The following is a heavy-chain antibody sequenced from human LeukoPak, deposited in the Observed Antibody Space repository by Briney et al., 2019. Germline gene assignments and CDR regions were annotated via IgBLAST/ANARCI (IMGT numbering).Heavy chain of an antibody. Sequence: SETLSLTCAVYGGSFSGYYWSWLRQPPGKGLEWIGEINHSGSTNYNPSLKSRVTISVDTSKNQFSLKLSSVTAADTAVYYCASFRNGNAFDIWGQGTMVTVSS. CDR3: ASFRNGNAFDI. D-gene: IGHD1-14*01. J-gene: IGHJ3*02. V-gene: IGHV4-34*01. CDR1: GGSFSGYY. CDR2: INHSGST.